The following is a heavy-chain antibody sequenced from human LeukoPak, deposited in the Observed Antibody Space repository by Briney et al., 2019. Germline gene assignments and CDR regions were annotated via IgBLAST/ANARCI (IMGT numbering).Heavy chain of an antibody. CDR2: ISYDGSNK. CDR1: GFTFSSYG. CDR3: AKDSLEVLLWFGDRGNYFDY. Sequence: GGSLRLSCAASGFTFSSYGMHWVRQAPGKGLEWVAVISYDGSNKYYADSVKGRFTISRDNSKNTLYLQMNSLRAEDTAVYYCAKDSLEVLLWFGDRGNYFDYWGQGTLVTVSS. D-gene: IGHD3-10*01. J-gene: IGHJ4*02. V-gene: IGHV3-30*18.